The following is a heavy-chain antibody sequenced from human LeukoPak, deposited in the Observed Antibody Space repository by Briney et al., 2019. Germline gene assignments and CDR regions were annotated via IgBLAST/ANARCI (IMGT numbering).Heavy chain of an antibody. Sequence: ASVKVSCKASGGTFSSYAISWVRQAPGQGLEWMGGIIPIFGTANYAQKFQGRVTITADESTGTAYMELSSLRSEDTAVYYCARAGILDILTGSLNWFDPWGQGTLVTVSS. CDR1: GGTFSSYA. V-gene: IGHV1-69*13. D-gene: IGHD3-9*01. CDR3: ARAGILDILTGSLNWFDP. CDR2: IIPIFGTA. J-gene: IGHJ5*02.